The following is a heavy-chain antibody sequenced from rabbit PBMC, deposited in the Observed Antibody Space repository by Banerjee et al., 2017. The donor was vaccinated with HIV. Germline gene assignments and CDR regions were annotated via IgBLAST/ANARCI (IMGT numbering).Heavy chain of an antibody. D-gene: IGHD1-1*01. CDR3: ARSIGSGTRLDL. CDR2: INTGSGST. V-gene: IGHV1S40*01. J-gene: IGHJ3*01. CDR1: GFDFSTNT. Sequence: QSLEESGGDLVKPGASLTLTCTASGFDFSTNTMCWVRQAPGKGLEWIGCINTGSGSTYYASWAKGRFTISKTSSTTVTLQMTSLTAADTATYFCARSIGSGTRLDLWGPGTLVTVS.